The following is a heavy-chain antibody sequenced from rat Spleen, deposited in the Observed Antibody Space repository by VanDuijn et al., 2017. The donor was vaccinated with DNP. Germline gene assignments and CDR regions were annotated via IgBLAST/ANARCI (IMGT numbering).Heavy chain of an antibody. CDR3: ARNYGLMDA. D-gene: IGHD1-11*01. CDR2: MWSDGDT. J-gene: IGHJ4*01. CDR1: GFSLTSNS. V-gene: IGHV2S18*01. Sequence: QVQLRESGPGLLQPSQTLSLTCTVSGFSLTSNSVSWVRQPSGKSLEWIGRMWSDGDTSYNSAFTSRLSIRRDTSKSQVFLKMNSLQTEDTAMYFCARNYGLMDAWGQGTSVTVSS.